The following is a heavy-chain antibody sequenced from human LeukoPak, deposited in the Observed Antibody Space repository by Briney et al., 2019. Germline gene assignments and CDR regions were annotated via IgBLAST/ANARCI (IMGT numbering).Heavy chain of an antibody. Sequence: SETLSLTCTVSGGSISGGDYYWSWIRQPPGKGLEWIGYIYYSGSTYYNPSLKSRVTISVDTSKNQFSLKLSSVTAADTAVYYCARRGAPGGRAYCSSTSCYKVPYYFDYWGQGTLVTVSS. CDR1: GGSISGGDYY. CDR3: ARRGAPGGRAYCSSTSCYKVPYYFDY. CDR2: IYYSGST. D-gene: IGHD2-2*02. V-gene: IGHV4-30-4*08. J-gene: IGHJ4*02.